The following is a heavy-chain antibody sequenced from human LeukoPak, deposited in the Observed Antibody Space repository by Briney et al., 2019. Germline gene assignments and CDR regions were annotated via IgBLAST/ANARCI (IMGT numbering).Heavy chain of an antibody. J-gene: IGHJ4*02. CDR3: TRGVGATGKLRVPN. V-gene: IGHV3-49*04. Sequence: PGGSLRLSCTASGFTFGDYAMSWVRQAPGKGLEWVGFIRSKAYGGTTEYAASVKGRFTISRDDSKSIAYLQMNSLKTEDTAVYYCTRGVGATGKLRVPNWGQGTLVIVSS. CDR1: GFTFGDYA. D-gene: IGHD1-26*01. CDR2: IRSKAYGGTT.